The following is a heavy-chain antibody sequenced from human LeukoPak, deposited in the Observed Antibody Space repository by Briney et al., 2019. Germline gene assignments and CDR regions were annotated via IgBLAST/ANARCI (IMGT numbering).Heavy chain of an antibody. CDR1: GYTFTSWD. CDR2: MNPNSGNT. D-gene: IGHD3-10*01. Sequence: ASVKVSCKASGYTFTSWDINWVRQATGQGLEWMGWMNPNSGNTGYAQKFQGRVTMTRNTSISTAYMELSSLRSEDTAVYYCARSRFSRRITMVRGVIMFDYWGQGTLVTVSS. CDR3: ARSRFSRRITMVRGVIMFDY. V-gene: IGHV1-8*01. J-gene: IGHJ4*02.